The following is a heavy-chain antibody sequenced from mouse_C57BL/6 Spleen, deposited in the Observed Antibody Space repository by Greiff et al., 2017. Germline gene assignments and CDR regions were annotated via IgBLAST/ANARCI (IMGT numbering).Heavy chain of an antibody. J-gene: IGHJ4*01. Sequence: EVKLMESGGGLVQPKGSLKLSCAASGFTFNTYAMHWVRQAPGKGLEWVARIRSKSSNYAPYYAVSVKDRFTISRDDSKSMLYLKMNNLKTEDTAMYYCVRGGYYSFSYAMDYWGQGTSVTVSS. CDR3: VRGGYYSFSYAMDY. D-gene: IGHD2-3*01. CDR1: GFTFNTYA. V-gene: IGHV10-3*01. CDR2: IRSKSSNYAP.